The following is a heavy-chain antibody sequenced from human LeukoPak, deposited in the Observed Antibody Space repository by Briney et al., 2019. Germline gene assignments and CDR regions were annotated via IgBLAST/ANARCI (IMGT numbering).Heavy chain of an antibody. Sequence: QPGGSLRLSCAASGFTFSSYGMHWVRQAPGKGLEWVAFIRYDGSNKYYADSVKGRFTISRDNSKNTMYLQMNSLKGEDTAVYYCARRSNPPGRIDHWGQGTLVTVSS. CDR1: GFTFSSYG. V-gene: IGHV3-30*02. J-gene: IGHJ4*02. D-gene: IGHD1-14*01. CDR2: IRYDGSNK. CDR3: ARRSNPPGRIDH.